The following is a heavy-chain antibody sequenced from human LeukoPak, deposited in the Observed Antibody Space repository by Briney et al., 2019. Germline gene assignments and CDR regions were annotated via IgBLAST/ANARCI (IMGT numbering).Heavy chain of an antibody. V-gene: IGHV1-2*02. CDR1: GYTFAAHH. J-gene: IGHJ4*02. Sequence: ASVKVSCKASGYTFAAHHIHWVRQAPGQGLEWMGWILPDGRDTKYSQKFRDRMTLTTDTSTNTAYMELSRLTPDDTAVYYCSGRYGPGPVWGQGTLISASP. CDR3: SGRYGPGPV. CDR2: ILPDGRDT. D-gene: IGHD3-10*01.